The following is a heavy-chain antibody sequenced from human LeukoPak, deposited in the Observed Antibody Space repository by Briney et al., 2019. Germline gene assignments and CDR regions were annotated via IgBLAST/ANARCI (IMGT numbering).Heavy chain of an antibody. D-gene: IGHD6-19*01. V-gene: IGHV4-39*07. CDR3: ARAQHVSVATITESSGWYGY. CDR1: GGSISSSSYY. Sequence: SETLSLTCTVSGGSISSSSYYWSWIRQPPGKGLEWIGEINHSGSTNYNPSLKSRVTISVDTSKNQFSLKLSSVTAADTAVYYCARAQHVSVATITESSGWYGYWGQGTLVTVSS. J-gene: IGHJ4*02. CDR2: INHSGST.